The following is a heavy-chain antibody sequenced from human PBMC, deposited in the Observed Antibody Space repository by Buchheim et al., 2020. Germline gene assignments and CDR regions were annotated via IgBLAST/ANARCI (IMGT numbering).Heavy chain of an antibody. CDR3: ARVAYCSGGSCYFYYFDY. V-gene: IGHV4-59*01. CDR1: GGSISSYY. J-gene: IGHJ4*02. CDR2: IYYSGST. Sequence: QVQLQESGPGLVKPSETLSLTCTVSGGSISSYYWSWIRQPPGKGLEWIGDIYYSGSTNYNPSLKSRVTISVDTSKNRFSLSLCSVTAADTAVYYCARVAYCSGGSCYFYYFDYWGQGTL. D-gene: IGHD2-15*01.